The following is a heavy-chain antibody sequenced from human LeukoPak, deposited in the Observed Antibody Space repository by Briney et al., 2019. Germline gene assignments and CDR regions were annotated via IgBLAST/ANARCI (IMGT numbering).Heavy chain of an antibody. CDR3: RTWGVNARLDR. J-gene: IGHJ5*02. CDR1: EFTFGNTW. V-gene: IGHV3-7*01. Sequence: GGSLRLSCAPSEFTFGNTWIGWVRQAPGKGLEWVANISPDESDKYYVDSLMGLFTISSDNAQNPVNLQLNSLRADDSAVYYCRTWGVNARLDRWGQGTLVSVAS. D-gene: IGHD3-10*01. CDR2: ISPDESDK.